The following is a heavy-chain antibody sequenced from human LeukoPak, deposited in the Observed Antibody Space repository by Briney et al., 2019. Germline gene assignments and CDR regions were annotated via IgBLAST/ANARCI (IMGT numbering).Heavy chain of an antibody. Sequence: SGGSLRLSCAASGFTFSSYAMAWVRQAPGKGLEWVSDISGSGGSTYYVDSVKGRFTISRDNFKNTLYLQMNSLRAEDTAVYYCAKGLQQWPQLPGFDFWGQGTLVTVSS. CDR3: AKGLQQWPQLPGFDF. D-gene: IGHD6-19*01. J-gene: IGHJ4*02. CDR2: ISGSGGST. CDR1: GFTFSSYA. V-gene: IGHV3-23*01.